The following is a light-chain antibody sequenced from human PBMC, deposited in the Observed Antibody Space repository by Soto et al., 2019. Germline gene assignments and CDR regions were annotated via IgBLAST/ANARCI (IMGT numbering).Light chain of an antibody. J-gene: IGKJ4*01. Sequence: EIVLTQSPATLSLSPGEGATLSCRASHSVKRRLGWYQQKPGQAPTLLIYDASNRATGIPARFSGSGSDTDFTLTISSLEPEDFAIYYCQQRDDWPLTFGGGTKVDIK. CDR2: DAS. V-gene: IGKV3-11*01. CDR1: HSVKRR. CDR3: QQRDDWPLT.